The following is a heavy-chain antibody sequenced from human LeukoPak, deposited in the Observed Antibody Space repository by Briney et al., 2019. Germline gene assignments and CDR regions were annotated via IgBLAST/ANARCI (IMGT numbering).Heavy chain of an antibody. J-gene: IGHJ4*02. CDR2: ISGSGGST. D-gene: IGHD2-21*02. V-gene: IGHV3-23*01. CDR3: AKDYCGGDCYYSDY. CDR1: GFTFSSYA. Sequence: GGSLRLSCAASGFTFSSYAMSWVRQAPGKGLEWVSAISGSGGSTYYADSVKGRFTISRDNPKNTLYLQMNSLRAEDTAVYYCAKDYCGGDCYYSDYWGQGTLVTVSS.